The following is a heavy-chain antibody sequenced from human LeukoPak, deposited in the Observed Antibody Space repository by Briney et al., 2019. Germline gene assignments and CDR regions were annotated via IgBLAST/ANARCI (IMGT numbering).Heavy chain of an antibody. CDR1: GFTFSSYG. J-gene: IGHJ4*02. CDR3: ARDRYDSSGKALYYFDY. CDR2: IWSDGTNK. D-gene: IGHD3-22*01. V-gene: IGHV3-33*01. Sequence: GGSLRLSCAASGFTFSSYGVHWVRQAPGKGLEWVAVIWSDGTNKYFADSVKGRFTISRDNSKNTLYLQMNSLRAEDTAVYYCARDRYDSSGKALYYFDYWGQGTLVTVSS.